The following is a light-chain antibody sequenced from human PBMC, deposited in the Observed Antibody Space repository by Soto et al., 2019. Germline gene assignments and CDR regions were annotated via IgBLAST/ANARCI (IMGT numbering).Light chain of an antibody. V-gene: IGKV1-39*01. Sequence: DIQMAQSPSSLSASVGDTITITCRASRNINTYLNWYQQKPGKAPKLLIFGASSLQSGVPSRFSGSGSRTDFTLTINSLQPEDFATYFCQQANSFPLTFGGGTRVEIK. CDR3: QQANSFPLT. J-gene: IGKJ4*01. CDR2: GAS. CDR1: RNINTY.